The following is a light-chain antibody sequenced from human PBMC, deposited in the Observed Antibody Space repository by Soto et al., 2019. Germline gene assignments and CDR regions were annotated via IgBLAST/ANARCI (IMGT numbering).Light chain of an antibody. V-gene: IGKV3-15*01. CDR2: GAS. CDR1: QSVSSS. Sequence: DIVMTQSPATLSVSPGERATLSCRASQSVSSSLAWYQQKPGQAPRLLIYGASTRATGIPARFSGSGSGTEFTLTISSLQSEDFAVYYCQQYYDWPPWTFGQGTKVEIK. CDR3: QQYYDWPPWT. J-gene: IGKJ1*01.